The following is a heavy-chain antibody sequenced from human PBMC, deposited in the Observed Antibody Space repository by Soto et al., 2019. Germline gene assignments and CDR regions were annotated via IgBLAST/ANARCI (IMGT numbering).Heavy chain of an antibody. D-gene: IGHD2-15*01. V-gene: IGHV1-2*04. CDR3: ARGVVFDIVASWFDP. CDR1: GYTFTGYY. CDR2: INPKSGGT. Sequence: QVQLVQSGAEVKKPGASVKVSCKASGYTFTGYYMHWVRQAPGQGLEWMGWINPKSGGTNYAQMFQGWVTMTRDTSISTAYMELSRLRSDDTAVYYCARGVVFDIVASWFDPWGQGTLVTVSS. J-gene: IGHJ5*02.